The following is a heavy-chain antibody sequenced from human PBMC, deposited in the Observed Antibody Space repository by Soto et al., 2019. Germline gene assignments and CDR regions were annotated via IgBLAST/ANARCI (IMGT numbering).Heavy chain of an antibody. CDR1: GGSISSYD. D-gene: IGHD2-15*01. CDR2: IYYSGST. Sequence: PSETLSLTCTVSGGSISSYDWSWIRQPPGKGLEWIGYIYYSGSTNYNPSLKSRVTISVDTSKNQFSLKLSSVTAADTAVYYCARGLKSCSGGSCYASLIYYFDYWGQGTLVTVSS. CDR3: ARGLKSCSGGSCYASLIYYFDY. V-gene: IGHV4-59*01. J-gene: IGHJ4*02.